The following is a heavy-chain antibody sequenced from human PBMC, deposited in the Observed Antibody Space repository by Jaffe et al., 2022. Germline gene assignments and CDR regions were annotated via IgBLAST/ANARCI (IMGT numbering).Heavy chain of an antibody. CDR1: GGTFSSYT. CDR3: ASHYYDSSGYYANDAFDI. CDR2: IIPILGIA. J-gene: IGHJ3*02. D-gene: IGHD3-22*01. V-gene: IGHV1-69*02. Sequence: QVQLVQSGAEVKKPGSSVKVSCKASGGTFSSYTISWVRQAPGQGLEWMGRIIPILGIANYAQKFQGRVTITADKSTSTAYMELSSLRSEDTAVYYCASHYYDSSGYYANDAFDIWGQGTMVTVSS.